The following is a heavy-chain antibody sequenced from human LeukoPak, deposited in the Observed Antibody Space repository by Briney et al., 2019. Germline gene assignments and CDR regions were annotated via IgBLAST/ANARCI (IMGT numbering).Heavy chain of an antibody. D-gene: IGHD3-16*01. V-gene: IGHV1-46*01. Sequence: AASVKVSCKASGYTFTSYYMHWVRQAPGQGLEWMGIINPSGGSTSYAQKFQGRVTMTRDTSTSTVYMELSSLRSEDTAVYYCTHEGGSGSFDYWGQGTLVTVSS. CDR3: THEGGSGSFDY. CDR2: INPSGGST. J-gene: IGHJ4*02. CDR1: GYTFTSYY.